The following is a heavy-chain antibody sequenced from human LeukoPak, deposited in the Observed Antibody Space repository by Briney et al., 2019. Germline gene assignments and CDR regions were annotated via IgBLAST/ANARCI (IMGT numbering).Heavy chain of an antibody. V-gene: IGHV4-39*07. D-gene: IGHD3-9*01. Sequence: PSETLSLTCTVSGGSISSSSYYWGWIRQPPGKGLEWIGSIYYSGSTYYNPSLKSRVTISVDTSKNQFSLKLSSVTAADTAVYYCARDQPYYDILTGYYLYYFDYWGQGTLVTVSS. CDR3: ARDQPYYDILTGYYLYYFDY. CDR2: IYYSGST. J-gene: IGHJ4*02. CDR1: GGSISSSSYY.